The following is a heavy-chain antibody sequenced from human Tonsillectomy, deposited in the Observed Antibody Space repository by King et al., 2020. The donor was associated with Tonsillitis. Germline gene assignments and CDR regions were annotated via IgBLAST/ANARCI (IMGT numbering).Heavy chain of an antibody. V-gene: IGHV3-30*18. CDR3: AKDGGDSSSTYYYGMDV. CDR1: GFTFSSYD. CDR2: ISSEGSNK. D-gene: IGHD6-6*01. J-gene: IGHJ6*02. Sequence: VQLVESGGGVVQPGRSLRLSCAASGFTFSSYDIYWVRQVPGKGLEWVAIISSEGSNKYYTDSVKGRFTISRDNSKKTLYLQMNSLRAEDTAVYYCAKDGGDSSSTYYYGMDVWGQGTTVTVSS.